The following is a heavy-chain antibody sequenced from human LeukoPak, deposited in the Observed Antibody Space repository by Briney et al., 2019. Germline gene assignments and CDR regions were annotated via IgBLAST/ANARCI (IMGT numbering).Heavy chain of an antibody. CDR1: GFTFNTYA. V-gene: IGHV3-23*01. D-gene: IGHD3-9*01. CDR2: ISGSGGST. J-gene: IGHJ4*02. Sequence: GGSLRLSCAASGFTFNTYAMSWVRQAPGKGLEWVSAISGSGGSTYYADSVKGGFTISRDNSKNTLYLQIHSLRAEDTAVYYCAKVRLRYFDWLLGALDYWGQGTLVTVSS. CDR3: AKVRLRYFDWLLGALDY.